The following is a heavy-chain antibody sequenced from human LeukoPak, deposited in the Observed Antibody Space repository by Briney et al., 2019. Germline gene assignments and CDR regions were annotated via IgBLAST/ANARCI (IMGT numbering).Heavy chain of an antibody. CDR3: ARGRGITMIVVVPYYFDY. J-gene: IGHJ4*02. CDR1: GFTFDDHG. D-gene: IGHD3-22*01. Sequence: GGSLRLSCAASGFTFDDHGMSWVRQAPGKGLEWVSGINWNGGSTGYADSAKGRFTISRDNAKNSLYLQMNSLRAEDTALYYCARGRGITMIVVVPYYFDYWGQGTLVTVSS. CDR2: INWNGGST. V-gene: IGHV3-20*04.